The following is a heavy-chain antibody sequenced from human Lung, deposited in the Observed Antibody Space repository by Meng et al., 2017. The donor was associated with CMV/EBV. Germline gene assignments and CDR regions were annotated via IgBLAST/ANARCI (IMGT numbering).Heavy chain of an antibody. CDR2: INKNGFNI. J-gene: IGHJ6*02. CDR3: ARNTLSYYGMDV. Sequence: SCAASGFAFKDYGVHWVRQAPGKGLEWVSYINKNGFNIEYADSVKGRFTISRDNAKNSLYLQLNSLRAEDTAIYYCARNTLSYYGMDVWGQGTTVTVSS. V-gene: IGHV3-48*03. CDR1: GFAFKDYG. D-gene: IGHD1/OR15-1a*01.